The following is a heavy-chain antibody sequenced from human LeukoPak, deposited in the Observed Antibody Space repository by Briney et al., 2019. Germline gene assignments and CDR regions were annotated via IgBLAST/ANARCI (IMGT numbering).Heavy chain of an antibody. CDR3: ARVQGGGYRTADS. J-gene: IGHJ4*02. CDR2: IYSGGST. Sequence: GGSLRLSCAASGFTVSSNYMSWVRQGPGKGLEWVSVIYSGGSTYYADSVKGRFTISRDNSKNTLFLQMNSLRGEDTAMYYCARVQGGGYRTADSWGQGTLVTVSS. CDR1: GFTVSSNY. D-gene: IGHD6-25*01. V-gene: IGHV3-53*05.